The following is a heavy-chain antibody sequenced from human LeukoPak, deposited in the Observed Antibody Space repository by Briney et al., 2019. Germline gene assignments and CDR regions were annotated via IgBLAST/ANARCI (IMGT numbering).Heavy chain of an antibody. J-gene: IGHJ4*02. Sequence: ASVNVSCKASGYTFTSYEIQWLRQATGQGPEWMGWMNPNSSNTGSAQNFQGRVTMTRDTSISTAYMELSSLRSEDTAVYYCARGSTGGYSGYFDYWGQGTLVTVSS. CDR2: MNPNSSNT. D-gene: IGHD5-12*01. CDR1: GYTFTSYE. V-gene: IGHV1-8*01. CDR3: ARGSTGGYSGYFDY.